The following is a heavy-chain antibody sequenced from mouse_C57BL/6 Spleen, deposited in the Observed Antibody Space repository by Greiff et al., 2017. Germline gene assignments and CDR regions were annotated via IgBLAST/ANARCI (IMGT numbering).Heavy chain of an antibody. CDR3: ARRPSTGTSTGYFDV. V-gene: IGHV3-6*01. Sequence: EVKLQESGPGLVKPSQSLSLTCSVTGYSITSGYYWNWIRQFPGNKLEWMGYISYDGSNNYNPSLKNRISITRDTSKNQFFLKLNSVTTEDTATYYCARRPSTGTSTGYFDVWGTGTTVTVSS. J-gene: IGHJ1*03. CDR2: ISYDGSN. D-gene: IGHD4-1*02. CDR1: GYSITSGYY.